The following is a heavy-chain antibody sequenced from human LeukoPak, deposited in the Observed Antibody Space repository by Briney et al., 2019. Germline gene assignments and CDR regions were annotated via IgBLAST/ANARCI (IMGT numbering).Heavy chain of an antibody. V-gene: IGHV4-59*01. Sequence: SETLSLTCTVSGDSISTYSWIWIRQPPGKGLECIGYISYSGSTNFNPSLQSRVTMSVATSKNQFSLKLDSVTAADTAVYYCAKAMSSAWNFDLWGRGTLVTVSS. CDR3: AKAMSSAWNFDL. CDR1: GDSISTYS. J-gene: IGHJ2*01. D-gene: IGHD3-10*01. CDR2: ISYSGST.